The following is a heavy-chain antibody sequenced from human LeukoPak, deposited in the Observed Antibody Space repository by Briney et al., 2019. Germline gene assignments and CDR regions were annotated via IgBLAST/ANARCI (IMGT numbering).Heavy chain of an antibody. CDR3: ARARIDY. Sequence: GGSLRLSCVGSGFTFSSYWMTWVSQAPRKGLEWVANIKDDGSEKYSVDSVKGRFTISRDNAKNLLYLQMSSLRAEDTAVYYCARARIDYWGQGTLVTVSS. V-gene: IGHV3-7*04. CDR1: GFTFSSYW. D-gene: IGHD1-14*01. CDR2: IKDDGSEK. J-gene: IGHJ4*02.